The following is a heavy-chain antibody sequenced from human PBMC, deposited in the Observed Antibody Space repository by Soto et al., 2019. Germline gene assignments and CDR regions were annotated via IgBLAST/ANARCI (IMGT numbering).Heavy chain of an antibody. CDR3: ARRYGSAFDI. CDR1: GGSISGYY. D-gene: IGHD3-10*01. CDR2: MYYSGST. Sequence: SETLSLTCTVSGGSISGYYWSWIRQPPGKGLEWIGYMYYSGSTNYNPSLKSRVTISVDTSKNQFSLKLSSVTAADTAVYYCARRYGSAFDIWGQGTMVTVSS. V-gene: IGHV4-59*01. J-gene: IGHJ3*02.